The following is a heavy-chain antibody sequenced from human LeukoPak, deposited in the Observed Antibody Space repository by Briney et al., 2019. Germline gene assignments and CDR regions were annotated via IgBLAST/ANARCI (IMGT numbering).Heavy chain of an antibody. CDR2: MSKHGDIT. Sequence: PGGSLRLSCSASGFVFSDYAMNWVRQAPGKRLEYVSAMSKHGDITNYADSVKGRFTISRDNSKNTLYLQMSSLRPEDTCVYYCVNAVAGGRSAYYCFWGQGDLVTVSS. J-gene: IGHJ1*01. V-gene: IGHV3-64D*06. D-gene: IGHD3-22*01. CDR1: GFVFSDYA. CDR3: VNAVAGGRSAYYCF.